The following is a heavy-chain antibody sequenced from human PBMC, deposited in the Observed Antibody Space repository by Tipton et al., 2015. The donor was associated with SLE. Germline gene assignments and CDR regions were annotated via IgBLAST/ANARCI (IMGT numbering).Heavy chain of an antibody. D-gene: IGHD4-11*01. CDR2: IYYSGST. J-gene: IGHJ4*02. CDR3: ARFDYSNWDDY. CDR1: GDSINSDGYF. Sequence: TLSLTCTVSGDSINSDGYFWTWIRQPPGKGLEWIGYIYYSGSTYYNPSLQSRLTMSVDKSRNQFSLKLTSATAADTAVYFCARFDYSNWDDYWGQGTLVTVSS. V-gene: IGHV4-31*03.